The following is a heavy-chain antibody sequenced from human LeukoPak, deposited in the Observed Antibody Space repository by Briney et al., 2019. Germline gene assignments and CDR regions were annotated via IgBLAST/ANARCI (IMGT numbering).Heavy chain of an antibody. V-gene: IGHV4-4*07. Sequence: PSETLSLTCTVYGGSISSYYWSLIRQPAGKGLEWIGRIYTSGSTNYNPSLKSRVTMSVDTSKNQFSLKLSSVTAADTAVYYCARADIDDYVWGSEASDAFDIWSQGTMVTVSS. CDR1: GGSISSYY. CDR3: ARADIDDYVWGSEASDAFDI. J-gene: IGHJ3*02. CDR2: IYTSGST. D-gene: IGHD3-16*01.